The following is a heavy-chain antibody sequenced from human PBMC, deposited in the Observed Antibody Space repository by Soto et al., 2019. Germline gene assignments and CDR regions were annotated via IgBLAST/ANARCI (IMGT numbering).Heavy chain of an antibody. V-gene: IGHV1-2*02. CDR3: AREIGDIVLMVYATNYYYGMDV. D-gene: IGHD2-8*01. CDR2: INPNSGGT. Sequence: GXSVKVSCKASGYTFTGYYMHWVRQAPVQGLEWMGWINPNSGGTNYAQKFQGRVTMTRDTSISTAYMELSRLRSDDTAVYYCAREIGDIVLMVYATNYYYGMDVWGQGTTVTVSS. J-gene: IGHJ6*02. CDR1: GYTFTGYY.